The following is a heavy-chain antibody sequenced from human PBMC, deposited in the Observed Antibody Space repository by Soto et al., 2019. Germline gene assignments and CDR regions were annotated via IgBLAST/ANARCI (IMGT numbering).Heavy chain of an antibody. D-gene: IGHD5-18*01. Sequence: GGSLRLSCAASGFTFSSYAMHWVRQAPGKGLEWVAVISYDGSNKYYADSVKGRFTISRDNSKNTLYLQMNSLRAEDTAVYYCARSRENTAMVNISYGMDVWGQGTTVTVSS. V-gene: IGHV3-30-3*01. J-gene: IGHJ6*02. CDR3: ARSRENTAMVNISYGMDV. CDR1: GFTFSSYA. CDR2: ISYDGSNK.